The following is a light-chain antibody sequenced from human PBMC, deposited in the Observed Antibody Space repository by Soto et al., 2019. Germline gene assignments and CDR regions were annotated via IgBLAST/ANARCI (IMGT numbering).Light chain of an antibody. Sequence: QSALTQPASVSGSPGQTITISCTGTSSDIGGYNDVSWYQQCPGKAPRLMIYEVSNRPSGVSNRFSASKSGNTASLTISGLQAEDEDDYCRSSYTSRTTVVFGGGTKVTVL. V-gene: IGLV2-14*01. CDR1: SSDIGGYND. J-gene: IGLJ2*01. CDR2: EVS. CDR3: SSYTSRTTVV.